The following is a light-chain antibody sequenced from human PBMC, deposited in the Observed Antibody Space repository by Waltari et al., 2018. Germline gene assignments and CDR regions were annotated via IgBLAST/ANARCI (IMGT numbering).Light chain of an antibody. Sequence: DIQMTQSPSSVSASVGDRVTITCRASQDISRWYQQKPGKAPELLIYAASSLQSGVPSRFSGSGSGTDFTLTISSLQPEDFSTYYCQQANIFPFSFGGGTKVEIK. CDR2: AAS. V-gene: IGKV1D-12*01. CDR3: QQANIFPFS. CDR1: QDISRW. J-gene: IGKJ4*01.